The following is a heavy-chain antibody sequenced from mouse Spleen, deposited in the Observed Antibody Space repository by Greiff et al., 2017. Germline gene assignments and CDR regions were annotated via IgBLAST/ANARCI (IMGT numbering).Heavy chain of an antibody. CDR2: INPSTGYT. Sequence: VQLQQSGAELAKPGASVKMSCKASGYTFTSYWMHWVKQRPGQGLEWIGYINPSTGYTEYNQKFKDKATLTADKSSSTAYMQLSSLTSEDSAVYYCARAYYGNLYAMDYWGQGTSVTVSS. D-gene: IGHD2-10*01. V-gene: IGHV1-7*01. J-gene: IGHJ4*01. CDR3: ARAYYGNLYAMDY. CDR1: GYTFTSYW.